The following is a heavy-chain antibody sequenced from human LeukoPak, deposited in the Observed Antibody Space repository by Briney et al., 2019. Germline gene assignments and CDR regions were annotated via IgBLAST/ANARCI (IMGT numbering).Heavy chain of an antibody. J-gene: IGHJ6*03. CDR3: ARARQDIVVVPAAMDYYYYYYMDV. D-gene: IGHD2-2*01. CDR1: GGTFSSYA. Sequence: SVKVTCKPSGGTFSSYAISWVRQAPGQGLEWMGGIIPIFGTANYAQKFQGRVTITADESTSTAYMELSSLRSEDTAVYYCARARQDIVVVPAAMDYYYYYYMDVWGKGTTVTVSS. V-gene: IGHV1-69*13. CDR2: IIPIFGTA.